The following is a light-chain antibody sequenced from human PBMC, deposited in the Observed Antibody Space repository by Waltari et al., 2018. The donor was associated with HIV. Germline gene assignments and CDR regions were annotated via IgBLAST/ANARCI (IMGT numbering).Light chain of an antibody. J-gene: IGLJ3*02. CDR2: EVT. V-gene: IGLV2-23*02. CDR3: CSYAGSSTLV. Sequence: QSALTQPASVSGSPGQSITISCTGTSRDVGGYKLVSWYQQHPGKAPKLIIYEVTTRPSGVSNRFSASKSGNTASLTISGLQAEDEAHYHCCSYAGSSTLVFGGGTNVIVL. CDR1: SRDVGGYKL.